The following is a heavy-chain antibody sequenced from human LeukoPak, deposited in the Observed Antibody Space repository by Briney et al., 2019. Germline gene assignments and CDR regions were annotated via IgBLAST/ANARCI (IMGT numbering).Heavy chain of an antibody. V-gene: IGHV1-2*02. D-gene: IGHD2-2*01. CDR2: INPNSGGT. CDR1: GYTFTGYY. J-gene: IGHJ5*02. Sequence: GASVKVSCKASGYTFTGYYMHWVRQAPGQGLEWMGWINPNSGGTNYAQKFQGRVIMTRDTSISTAYMELSSLRSEDTAVYYCARGVVPAAIAWFDPWGQGTLVTVSS. CDR3: ARGVVPAAIAWFDP.